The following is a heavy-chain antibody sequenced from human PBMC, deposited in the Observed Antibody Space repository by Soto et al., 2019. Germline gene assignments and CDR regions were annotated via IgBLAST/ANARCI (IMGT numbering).Heavy chain of an antibody. CDR1: GFTFSDHY. Sequence: EVQLVESGGGLVQPGGSLRLSCAASGFTFSDHYMDWVRQAPGKGLEWVGRTRNKTNSYTTEYAASVKGRFTISRDDSKNSLYLQMNSLKTEDTAVYYCTRVYCMSTRCRGFFDYWDQGTLVTVSS. J-gene: IGHJ4*02. D-gene: IGHD2-2*01. CDR3: TRVYCMSTRCRGFFDY. V-gene: IGHV3-72*01. CDR2: TRNKTNSYTT.